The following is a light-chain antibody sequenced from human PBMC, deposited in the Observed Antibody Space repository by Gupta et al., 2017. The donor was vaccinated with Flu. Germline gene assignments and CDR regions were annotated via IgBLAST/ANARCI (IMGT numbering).Light chain of an antibody. CDR1: QSLSNKY. Sequence: GTLSWSRGERATRSCRASQSLSNKYVAWYQQKPGQSPKLLIYGASSRATGIADRFGGSGSGTDFTLTISGLEAEDFAVYYCQQYDTSPLTFGGGTKVEIK. J-gene: IGKJ4*01. CDR3: QQYDTSPLT. V-gene: IGKV3-20*01. CDR2: GAS.